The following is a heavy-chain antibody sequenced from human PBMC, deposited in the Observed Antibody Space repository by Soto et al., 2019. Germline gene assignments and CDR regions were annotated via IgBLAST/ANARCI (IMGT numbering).Heavy chain of an antibody. Sequence: SETLSLTCAAYGGSFSGYYWSWSRQPPGKGLEWIGEINHSGSTNYNPSLKSRVTISVDTSKNQFSLKLSSVTAADTAVYYCARDPRPGDYDILTGYSYYYYYGMDVWGQGTTVTVSS. V-gene: IGHV4-34*01. D-gene: IGHD3-9*01. CDR1: GGSFSGYY. CDR2: INHSGST. J-gene: IGHJ6*02. CDR3: ARDPRPGDYDILTGYSYYYYYGMDV.